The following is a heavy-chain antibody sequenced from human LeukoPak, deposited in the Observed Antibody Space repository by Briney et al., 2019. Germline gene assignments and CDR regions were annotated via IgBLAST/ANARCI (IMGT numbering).Heavy chain of an antibody. CDR2: IYYSGST. Sequence: SETLSLTCTVSGGSISSYYWSWIRQPPGKGLEYIGYIYYSGSTNYNPSLKSRLTISVDTSKNQFSLQLNSVTPEDTAVYYCARAPRDRDGQRGAWYYYYYMDVWGKGTTVTVSS. D-gene: IGHD5-24*01. CDR3: ARAPRDRDGQRGAWYYYYYMDV. CDR1: GGSISSYY. V-gene: IGHV4-59*12. J-gene: IGHJ6*03.